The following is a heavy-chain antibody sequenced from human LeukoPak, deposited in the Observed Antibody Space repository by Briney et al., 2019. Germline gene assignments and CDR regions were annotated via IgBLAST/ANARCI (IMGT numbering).Heavy chain of an antibody. CDR2: IYYSGST. CDR3: ARFLYYYDSSGLMAWFDP. J-gene: IGHJ5*02. V-gene: IGHV4-59*08. D-gene: IGHD3-22*01. Sequence: SETLSLTCTVSGGSISSYYWSWIRQPPGKGLEWIGYIYYSGSTNYNPSLKSRVTISVDTSKNQFSLKLSSVTAADTAVYYCARFLYYYDSSGLMAWFDPWGQGTLVTVSS. CDR1: GGSISSYY.